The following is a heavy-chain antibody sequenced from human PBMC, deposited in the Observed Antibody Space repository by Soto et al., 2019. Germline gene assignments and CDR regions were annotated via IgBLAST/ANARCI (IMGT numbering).Heavy chain of an antibody. V-gene: IGHV1-18*04. Sequence: QVQLVQSGAEVKKPGASVKVSCKASGYTFTSYGINWVRQAPGQGLEWMGWISAYIGNTNYAQKFQGRVTMTTDTSTSTAYMELRSLRSDDTAVFYCARDPLHCSSTSCYSYCMDVWGQGTTVTVSS. J-gene: IGHJ6*02. CDR2: ISAYIGNT. CDR3: ARDPLHCSSTSCYSYCMDV. D-gene: IGHD2-2*01. CDR1: GYTFTSYG.